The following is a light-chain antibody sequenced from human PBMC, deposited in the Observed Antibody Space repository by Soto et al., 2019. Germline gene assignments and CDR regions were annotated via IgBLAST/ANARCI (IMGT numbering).Light chain of an antibody. Sequence: DIQMTQSPFSLSAAVGDRVTILCRASQGIRNSLAWFQQKPGIAPKSLIFDASSLQSGVPSRFSGSGSETEFTLTISSLQPEDFATYFCQQYKSYPYTFGQGTKLEIK. CDR1: QGIRNS. CDR2: DAS. J-gene: IGKJ2*01. V-gene: IGKV1-16*01. CDR3: QQYKSYPYT.